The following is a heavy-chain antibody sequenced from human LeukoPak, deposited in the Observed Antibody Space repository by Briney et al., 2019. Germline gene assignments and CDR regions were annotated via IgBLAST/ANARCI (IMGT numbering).Heavy chain of an antibody. CDR1: GFTFSSYW. CDR3: ARITVNCSGGSCYPNWFDP. CDR2: IYSGGST. Sequence: GGSLRLSCAASGFTFSSYWMSWVRQAPGKGLEWVSVIYSGGSTYYADSVKGRFTISRHNSKNTLYLQMNSLRAEDTAVYYCARITVNCSGGSCYPNWFDPWGQGTLVTVSS. V-gene: IGHV3-53*04. J-gene: IGHJ5*02. D-gene: IGHD2-15*01.